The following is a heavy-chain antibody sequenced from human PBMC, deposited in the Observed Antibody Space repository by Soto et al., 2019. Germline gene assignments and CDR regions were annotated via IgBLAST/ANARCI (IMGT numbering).Heavy chain of an antibody. CDR2: ISWNSGSI. CDR1: GFTFDDYA. J-gene: IGHJ6*03. CDR3: AKSTLTLPRTNYYYYMDV. D-gene: IGHD7-27*01. V-gene: IGHV3-9*01. Sequence: GGSLRLSCAASGFTFDDYAMHWVRQAPGKGLEWVSGISWNSGSIGYADSVKGRFTISRDNAKNSLYLQMNSLRAEDTALYYCAKSTLTLPRTNYYYYMDVWGKGTTVTVSS.